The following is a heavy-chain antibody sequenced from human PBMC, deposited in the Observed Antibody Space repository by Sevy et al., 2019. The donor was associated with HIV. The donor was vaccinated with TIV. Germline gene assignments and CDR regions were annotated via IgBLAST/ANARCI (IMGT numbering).Heavy chain of an antibody. CDR3: AKDKQDCSDGTCYGLSSEGFDI. Sequence: GGSLRLSCAASGFTFDNYAMGWVRQAPGKGLEWVSLINWAGDNTYYGDSVKGRFTISRDNRKNSLYLQMNSLRTEDTARNQCAKDKQDCSDGTCYGLSSEGFDIWGQGTKVTVSS. CDR2: INWAGDNT. V-gene: IGHV3-43D*03. J-gene: IGHJ3*02. D-gene: IGHD2-15*01. CDR1: GFTFDNYA.